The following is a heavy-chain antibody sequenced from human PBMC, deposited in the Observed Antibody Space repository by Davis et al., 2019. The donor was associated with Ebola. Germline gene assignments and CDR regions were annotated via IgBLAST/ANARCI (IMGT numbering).Heavy chain of an antibody. CDR3: ARQYSSSSSTDY. D-gene: IGHD6-6*01. J-gene: IGHJ4*02. CDR1: GGTFSSYA. CDR2: IIPILGIA. V-gene: IGHV1-69*04. Sequence: SVKVSCKASGGTFSSYAISWVRQAPGQGLEWMGRIIPILGIANYAQKFQGRVTITADKSTSTAYMELSSLRSEDTAVYYCARQYSSSSSTDYWGQGTLVTVSS.